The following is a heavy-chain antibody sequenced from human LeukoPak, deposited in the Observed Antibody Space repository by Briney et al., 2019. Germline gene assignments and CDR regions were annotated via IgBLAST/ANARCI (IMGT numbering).Heavy chain of an antibody. Sequence: GGSLRLSCAASGFTFSSYAMHWVRQAPGKGLEWAAVISYDGSNKYYADSVKGRFTISRDNSKNTLYLQMNSLRAEDTAVYYCARDRDWGSYRPYDYWGQGTLVTVSS. CDR3: ARDRDWGSYRPYDY. D-gene: IGHD3-16*02. J-gene: IGHJ4*02. CDR2: ISYDGSNK. CDR1: GFTFSSYA. V-gene: IGHV3-30-3*01.